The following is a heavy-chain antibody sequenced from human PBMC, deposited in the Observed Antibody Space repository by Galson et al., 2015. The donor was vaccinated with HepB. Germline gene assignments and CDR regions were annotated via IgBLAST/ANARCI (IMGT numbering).Heavy chain of an antibody. CDR3: ARDRSPLFYYYMDV. J-gene: IGHJ6*03. CDR1: GFTFSSYW. CDR2: IKQDGSEK. V-gene: IGHV3-7*01. Sequence: SLRLSCAASGFTFSSYWMSWARQAPGKGLEWVANIKQDGSEKYYVDSVKGRFTISRDNAKNSLYLQMNSLRAEDTAVYYCARDRSPLFYYYMDVWGKGTTVTVSS.